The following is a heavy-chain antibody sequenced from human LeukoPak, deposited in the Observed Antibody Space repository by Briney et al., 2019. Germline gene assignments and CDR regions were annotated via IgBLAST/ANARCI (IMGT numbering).Heavy chain of an antibody. CDR3: AKDLYAGYYDILTGPFDY. V-gene: IGHV3-23*01. Sequence: GGSLRLSCAASGFTFSSYAMSWVRQAPGKGLEWVSAISGSGGSTYYADSVKGRFTISRDNSKNTLYLQMNSLRAEDTAVYYCAKDLYAGYYDILTGPFDYWGQGTLVTVSS. D-gene: IGHD3-9*01. CDR2: ISGSGGST. CDR1: GFTFSSYA. J-gene: IGHJ4*02.